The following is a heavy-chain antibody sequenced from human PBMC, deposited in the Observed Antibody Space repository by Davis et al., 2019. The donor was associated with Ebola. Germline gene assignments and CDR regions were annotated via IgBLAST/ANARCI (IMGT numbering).Heavy chain of an antibody. Sequence: PGGSLRLSCAASGFTFSSYGMHWVRQAPGKGLEWVAVIWYDGSNKYYADSVKGRFTISRDNSKNTLYLQMNSLRAEDTAVYYCARDPGVNWYFDLWGRGILVTVSS. V-gene: IGHV3-33*01. D-gene: IGHD4-23*01. CDR1: GFTFSSYG. CDR2: IWYDGSNK. J-gene: IGHJ2*01. CDR3: ARDPGVNWYFDL.